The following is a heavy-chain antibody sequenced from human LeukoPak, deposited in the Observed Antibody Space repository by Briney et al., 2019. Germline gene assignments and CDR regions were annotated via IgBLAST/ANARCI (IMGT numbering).Heavy chain of an antibody. J-gene: IGHJ4*02. CDR1: GYTFTSYY. CDR3: ASGDYVFDRSDY. CDR2: INPSGGST. Sequence: ASVKVSCKASGYTFTSYYMHWVRQAPGQGLEWMGIINPSGGSTSYAQKFQGRVTMTRDTSTSTVYMELSSLGSEDTAVYYCASGDYVFDRSDYWGQGTLVTVSS. V-gene: IGHV1-46*01. D-gene: IGHD4-17*01.